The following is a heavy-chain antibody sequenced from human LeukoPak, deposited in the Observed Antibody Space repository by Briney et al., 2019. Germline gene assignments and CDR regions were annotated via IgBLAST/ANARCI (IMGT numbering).Heavy chain of an antibody. D-gene: IGHD3-10*01. CDR3: ASHYGPGGYYYYYYMDV. Sequence: GASVKVSCKASGGTFSSYAISWVRQAPGQGLEWMGGIIPIFGTANYAQKFQGRVTITADKSTSTAYMELSSLRSEDTAVYYCASHYGPGGYYYYYYMDVWGKGTTVTVSS. V-gene: IGHV1-69*06. CDR1: GGTFSSYA. CDR2: IIPIFGTA. J-gene: IGHJ6*03.